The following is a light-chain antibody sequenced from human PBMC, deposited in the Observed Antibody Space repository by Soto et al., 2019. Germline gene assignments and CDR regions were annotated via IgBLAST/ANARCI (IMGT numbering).Light chain of an antibody. CDR2: AAS. CDR1: QSISTY. V-gene: IGKV1-39*01. Sequence: DIQMTQSPSSLSGSVGERVTITCRASQSISTYLNWYQQKPGKAPKVLIYAASSLQSGVPSRFSGSGSETDFTLTISSLQPEDSATYYCQQSYSTPTWTFGQGTKVEIK. J-gene: IGKJ1*01. CDR3: QQSYSTPTWT.